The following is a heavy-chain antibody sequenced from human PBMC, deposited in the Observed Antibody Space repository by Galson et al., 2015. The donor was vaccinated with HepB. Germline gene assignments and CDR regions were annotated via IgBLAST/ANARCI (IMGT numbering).Heavy chain of an antibody. D-gene: IGHD1-26*01. V-gene: IGHV3-66*01. CDR2: IYSGGST. CDR3: ARGLVGAGYNFDY. J-gene: IGHJ4*02. CDR1: GFTVSSNY. Sequence: SLRLSCAASGFTVSSNYMSWVRQAPGKGLEWVSVIYSGGSTYYADSVKGRFTISRDNSKNTLYLQMNSLRAEDTAVYYCARGLVGAGYNFDYWGQGTLVTVSS.